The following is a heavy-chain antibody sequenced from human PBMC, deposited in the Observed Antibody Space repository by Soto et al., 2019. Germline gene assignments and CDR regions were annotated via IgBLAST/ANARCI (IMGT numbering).Heavy chain of an antibody. D-gene: IGHD4-4*01. Sequence: SETLSLTCAVYGGSFSGYYWSWIRQPPGKGLEWIGEINHSGSTNYNPSLKSRVTISVDTSKNQFSLKLSSVTAADTAVYYCARLTTANTVDYWGQGTLVTVSS. CDR2: INHSGST. CDR1: GGSFSGYY. J-gene: IGHJ4*02. V-gene: IGHV4-34*01. CDR3: ARLTTANTVDY.